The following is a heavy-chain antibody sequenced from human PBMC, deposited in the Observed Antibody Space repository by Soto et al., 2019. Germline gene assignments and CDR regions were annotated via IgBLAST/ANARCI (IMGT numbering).Heavy chain of an antibody. CDR2: IDPSDSYT. D-gene: IGHD2-2*01. CDR1: GYSFTSSW. CDR3: ASSPRGYCSSTSCRELGNYYGMDV. J-gene: IGHJ6*01. Sequence: PGDSQKISCKGSGYSFTSSWISWVRQMTGKGLEWMGRIDPSDSYTNYSPSFQGHVTISADKSISTAYLQWSSLKASDTAMYYCASSPRGYCSSTSCRELGNYYGMDVWGQGTTVTVSS. V-gene: IGHV5-10-1*01.